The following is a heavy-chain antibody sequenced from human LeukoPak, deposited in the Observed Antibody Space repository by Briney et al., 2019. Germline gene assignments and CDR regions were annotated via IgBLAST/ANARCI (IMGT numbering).Heavy chain of an antibody. CDR3: ARVDSRVVPAAIRYRGDRNFDY. V-gene: IGHV4-34*01. CDR2: INHSGST. D-gene: IGHD2-2*03. CDR1: GGSFSGYY. Sequence: SETLSLTCAVYGGSFSGYYWSWIRQPPGKGLEWIGEINHSGSTDYNPSLKTRVTISVDTSKNQFSLKLSSVTDANTAVYYCARVDSRVVPAAIRYRGDRNFDYWGQGTLVTVSS. J-gene: IGHJ4*02.